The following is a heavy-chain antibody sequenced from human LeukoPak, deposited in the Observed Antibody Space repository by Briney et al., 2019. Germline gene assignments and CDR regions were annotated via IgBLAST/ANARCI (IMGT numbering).Heavy chain of an antibody. J-gene: IGHJ5*02. CDR3: ARGRSTVWFDP. CDR1: GYSISSGYY. CDR2: IYHSGST. D-gene: IGHD4-17*01. Sequence: PSETLSLTCTVSGYSISSGYYWGWIRQPPGKGLEWIGSIYHSGSTYYNPSLKSRVTISVDTSKNQFSLKLSSVTAADTAVYYCARGRSTVWFDPWGQGTLSPSPQ. V-gene: IGHV4-38-2*02.